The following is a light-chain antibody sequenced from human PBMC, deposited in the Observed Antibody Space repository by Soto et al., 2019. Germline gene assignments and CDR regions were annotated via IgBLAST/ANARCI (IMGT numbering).Light chain of an antibody. CDR3: QQYGSSPWT. J-gene: IGKJ1*01. CDR2: GAS. V-gene: IGKV3-20*01. Sequence: LSHSPATVSFKKGERATLSCRASQSVSSYLAWYQKKPGQAPRLLIYGASSRATGIPDRFSGSGSGTDFTLTISSLEPEDFALYYCQQYGSSPWTFGQGTNVDI. CDR1: QSVSSY.